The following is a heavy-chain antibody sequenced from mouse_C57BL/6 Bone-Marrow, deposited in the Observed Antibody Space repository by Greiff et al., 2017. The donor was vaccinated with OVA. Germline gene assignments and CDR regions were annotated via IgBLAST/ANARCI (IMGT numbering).Heavy chain of an antibody. Sequence: VQLQQSVAELVRPGASVKLSCTASGFNIKNTYMHWVKQRPEQGLEWIGRIDPANGNTKYAPKFPGKATITADTSSNTAYLQLSSLTSEDTAIYYCARRDYYGSSFYYAMDYWGQGTSVTVSS. V-gene: IGHV14-3*01. CDR1: GFNIKNTY. J-gene: IGHJ4*01. CDR3: ARRDYYGSSFYYAMDY. CDR2: IDPANGNT. D-gene: IGHD1-1*01.